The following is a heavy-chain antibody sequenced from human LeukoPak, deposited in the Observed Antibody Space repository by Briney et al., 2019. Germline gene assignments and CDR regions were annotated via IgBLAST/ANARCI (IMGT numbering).Heavy chain of an antibody. J-gene: IGHJ4*02. CDR2: ISAYNGNT. CDR3: ARGEVGGSYGIAFDY. D-gene: IGHD1-26*01. CDR1: GSTFISCG. Sequence: GASVTLSFKASGSTFISCGISWVWPAPGQRPEWRVWISAYNGNTNYAQKFQGRVTMTTDTSTSTAYMELRSLISDDTAVYYCARGEVGGSYGIAFDYWGQGTLVTVSS. V-gene: IGHV1-18*01.